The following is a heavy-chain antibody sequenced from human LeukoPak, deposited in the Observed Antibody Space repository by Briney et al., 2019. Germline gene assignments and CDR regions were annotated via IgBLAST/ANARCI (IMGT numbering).Heavy chain of an antibody. CDR3: AKSYPSGIVVVPAAIAPPLYYFDY. Sequence: GGSLRLSCAASGFTFSNYAMSWVRQAPGKGLEWVSAISGSGGSTYYADSVKGRFTISRDNSKNTLYLQMNSLRAEDTAVYYCAKSYPSGIVVVPAAIAPPLYYFDYWGQGTLVIVSS. V-gene: IGHV3-23*01. CDR2: ISGSGGST. CDR1: GFTFSNYA. D-gene: IGHD2-2*01. J-gene: IGHJ4*02.